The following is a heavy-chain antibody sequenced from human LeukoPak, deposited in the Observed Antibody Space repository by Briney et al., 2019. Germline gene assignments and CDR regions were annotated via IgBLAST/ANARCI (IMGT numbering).Heavy chain of an antibody. CDR2: IGGSCGIT. J-gene: IGHJ3*01. D-gene: IGHD2-2*02. CDR3: TRAGGYCSSSSCHTWAFDV. CDR1: GFPFSIHA. V-gene: IGHV3-23*01. Sequence: GGSLRLSCAASGFPFSIHAMTWVRQAPGKGLEWVSGIGGSCGITYYANSVKGRFTISRDNAKNTLYLQMNSLRAEDTALYYCTRAGGYCSSSSCHTWAFDVWGQGTMVIVSS.